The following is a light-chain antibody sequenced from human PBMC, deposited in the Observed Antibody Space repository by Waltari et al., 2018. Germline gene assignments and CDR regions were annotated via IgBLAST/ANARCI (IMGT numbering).Light chain of an antibody. V-gene: IGKV1-33*01. CDR2: DAS. CDR3: QQYKNVPLT. J-gene: IGKJ4*01. CDR1: HDSNKN. Sequence: DIQMHHAPSSLSASVGDRVITTCQPRHDSNKNLNWLQQKPGKPPKVLIFDASNLRTGVPLRFSGSGSGTHFTCTISSLQPEDVATYYCQQYKNVPLTFGGGTKVEMK.